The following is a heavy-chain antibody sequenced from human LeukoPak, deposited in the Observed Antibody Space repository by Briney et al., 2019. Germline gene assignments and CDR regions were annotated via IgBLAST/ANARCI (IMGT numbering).Heavy chain of an antibody. V-gene: IGHV3-23*01. J-gene: IGHJ4*02. Sequence: GESLRLSCAASGFTFSSYSINWVRQAPRKGLEWVSSISGSGDSTYYADSVKGRFTISRDNSKNTLYLQMNSLRAEDTAVYYCAKDRGIISDYWGQGTLVTVSS. CDR2: ISGSGDST. CDR3: AKDRGIISDY. CDR1: GFTFSSYS. D-gene: IGHD3-10*01.